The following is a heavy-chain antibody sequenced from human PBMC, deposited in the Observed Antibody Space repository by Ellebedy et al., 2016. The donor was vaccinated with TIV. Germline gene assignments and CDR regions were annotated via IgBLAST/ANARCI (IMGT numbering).Heavy chain of an antibody. Sequence: GESLKISCAVSGFTFSNYWMSWVRLAPGRGLEWVANIRPDGSEEQYVDSVKGRFTVSRDNAKNSLYLQMNSLRAEDTDVYYCARESRSSSGYWGQGTLVTVSS. V-gene: IGHV3-7*03. D-gene: IGHD6-19*01. CDR3: ARESRSSSGY. J-gene: IGHJ4*02. CDR1: GFTFSNYW. CDR2: IRPDGSEE.